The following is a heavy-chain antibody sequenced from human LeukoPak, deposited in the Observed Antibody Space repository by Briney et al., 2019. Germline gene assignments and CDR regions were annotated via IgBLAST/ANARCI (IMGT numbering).Heavy chain of an antibody. V-gene: IGHV3-20*04. D-gene: IGHD1-26*01. CDR3: ARGRSWELLDAFDI. J-gene: IGHJ3*02. CDR2: INWNGGST. Sequence: GGSLRLSCAASGFTFDDYGVSWVRQAPGKGLEWVSGINWNGGSTGYADSVKGRFTISRDNAKNSLYLQMNSLRAEDTALYYCARGRSWELLDAFDIWGQGTMVTVSS. CDR1: GFTFDDYG.